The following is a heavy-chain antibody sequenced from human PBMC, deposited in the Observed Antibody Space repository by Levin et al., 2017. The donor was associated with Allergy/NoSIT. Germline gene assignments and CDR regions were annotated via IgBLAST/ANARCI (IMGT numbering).Heavy chain of an antibody. CDR2: IYHSGST. CDR1: GGSISSSNW. V-gene: IGHV4-4*02. J-gene: IGHJ5*02. D-gene: IGHD5-12*01. CDR3: ARYPLSGYDRPGP. Sequence: SETLSLTCAVSGGSISSSNWWSWVRQPPGKGLEWIGEIYHSGSTNYNPSLKSRVTISVDKSKNQFSLKLSSVTAADTAVYYCARYPLSGYDRPGPWGQGTLVTVSS.